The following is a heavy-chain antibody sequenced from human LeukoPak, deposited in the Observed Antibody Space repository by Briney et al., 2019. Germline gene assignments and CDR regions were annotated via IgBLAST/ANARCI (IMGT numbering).Heavy chain of an antibody. CDR3: ARGYCSRGSCYFPSSFDY. Sequence: ASVKVSCKASGYTFTSYYMHWVRQAPGQGLEWMGIINPSGGSTNYAQKFQGRVTMTRDTSTSTVYMELSSLRSEDTAVYYCARGYCSRGSCYFPSSFDYWGQGTLVTVSS. CDR2: INPSGGST. V-gene: IGHV1-46*01. D-gene: IGHD2-15*01. J-gene: IGHJ4*02. CDR1: GYTFTSYY.